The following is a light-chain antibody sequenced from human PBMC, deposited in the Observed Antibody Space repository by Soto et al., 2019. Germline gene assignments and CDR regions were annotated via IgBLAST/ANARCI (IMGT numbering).Light chain of an antibody. Sequence: EMVMTQSPATLSVSPGERATLSSSASQSVSSNLAWYQQKPGQAPRLLIYGASTRATGIPARFSGSGSGRAFTLTISSLQSEDFAVYYCQQYTNWPPGTFGQGTKLEIK. CDR2: GAS. J-gene: IGKJ2*01. CDR1: QSVSSN. V-gene: IGKV3-15*01. CDR3: QQYTNWPPGT.